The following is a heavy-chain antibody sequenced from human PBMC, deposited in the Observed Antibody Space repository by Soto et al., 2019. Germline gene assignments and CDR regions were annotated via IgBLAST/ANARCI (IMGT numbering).Heavy chain of an antibody. CDR1: GGSISSGGYY. CDR3: ARGPNYYGSPSSGNFGY. J-gene: IGHJ4*02. Sequence: PSETLSLTCTVSGGSISSGGYYWSWIRQHPGKGLEWIGYIYYSGSTYYNPSLKSRVTISVDTSKNQFSLKLSSVTAADTAVYYCARGPNYYGSPSSGNFGYWGQGTLVTVSS. D-gene: IGHD3-10*01. CDR2: IYYSGST. V-gene: IGHV4-31*03.